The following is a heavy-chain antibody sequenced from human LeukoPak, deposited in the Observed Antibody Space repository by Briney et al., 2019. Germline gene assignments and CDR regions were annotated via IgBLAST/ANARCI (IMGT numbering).Heavy chain of an antibody. CDR2: ISGSGGST. Sequence: HPGGSLRLSCAASGFTFSSYAMSWVRQAPGKGLEWVSAISGSGGSTYYADSVKGRFTISRDNSKNTLYLQMNSLRAEDTAVYYRAKHPILYCGGDCYSDYWGQGTLVTVSS. V-gene: IGHV3-23*01. CDR3: AKHPILYCGGDCYSDY. D-gene: IGHD2-21*02. J-gene: IGHJ4*02. CDR1: GFTFSSYA.